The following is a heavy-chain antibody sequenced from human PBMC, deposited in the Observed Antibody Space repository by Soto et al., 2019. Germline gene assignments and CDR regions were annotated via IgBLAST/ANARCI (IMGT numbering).Heavy chain of an antibody. D-gene: IGHD6-6*01. Sequence: GGSLRLSCAASGFTFSSYSMNWVRQAPGKGLEWVSSISSSSSYIYYADSVKGRFTISRDNAKNSLYLQMNSLRAEDTAVYYCARDPSSSSHYGLDYWGQGTLVTVSS. CDR1: GFTFSSYS. CDR3: ARDPSSSSHYGLDY. CDR2: ISSSSSYI. V-gene: IGHV3-21*01. J-gene: IGHJ4*02.